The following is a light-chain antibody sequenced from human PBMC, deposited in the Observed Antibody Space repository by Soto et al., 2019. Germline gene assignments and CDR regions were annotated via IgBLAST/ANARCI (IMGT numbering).Light chain of an antibody. V-gene: IGKV3-20*01. CDR2: DAS. CDR1: QSVSSNS. CDR3: QQFSSYPLT. J-gene: IGKJ4*01. Sequence: EIVLTHSPGTLSLSPCERAALSGRASQSVSSNSLAWYEQKPGQAPRLLIYDASSRATGIPDRFSGGGSGTDFTLTISRLEPEDFAVYYCQQFSSYPLTFGGGTKVDIK.